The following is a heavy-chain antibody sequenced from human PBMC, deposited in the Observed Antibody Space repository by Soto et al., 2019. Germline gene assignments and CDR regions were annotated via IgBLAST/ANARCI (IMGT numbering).Heavy chain of an antibody. CDR2: INAGNGNT. J-gene: IGHJ4*02. CDR3: ARDRNWVGATHFDY. Sequence: ASVKVSCKASGYTFTSYAMHWVRQAPGQRLEWMGWINAGNGNTKYSQKFQGRVTITRDTSASTAYMELSSLRSEDTAVYYCARDRNWVGATHFDYWGQGTLVTVSS. V-gene: IGHV1-3*01. CDR1: GYTFTSYA. D-gene: IGHD1-26*01.